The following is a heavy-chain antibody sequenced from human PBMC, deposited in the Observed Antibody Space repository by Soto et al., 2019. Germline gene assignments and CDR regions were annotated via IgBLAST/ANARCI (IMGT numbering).Heavy chain of an antibody. V-gene: IGHV3-23*01. CDR3: AKARCSDTDCYFPDT. D-gene: IGHD2-21*02. CDR1: GFTFSSYA. CDR2: LSGSGATT. Sequence: GGSLRLSCGASGFTFSSYAMSWVRQAPGKGLEWVSRLSGSGATTKYADSVEGRFTISRDNSKNTLYLQMDSLSAEDTAIYYCAKARCSDTDCYFPDTWGQGTLVTVSS. J-gene: IGHJ5*02.